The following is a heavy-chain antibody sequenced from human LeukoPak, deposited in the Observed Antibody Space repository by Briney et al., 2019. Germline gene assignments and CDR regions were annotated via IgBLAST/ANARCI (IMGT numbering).Heavy chain of an antibody. D-gene: IGHD3-3*01. V-gene: IGHV3-30*04. CDR3: ARIRLITIFGVVTDAFDI. J-gene: IGHJ3*02. Sequence: SCKVSGYTLTELSIHWVRQAPGKGLEWVAVISYDGSNKYYVDSVKGRFTISRDNSKNTLYLQMNSLRAEDTAVYYCARIRLITIFGVVTDAFDIWGQGTMVTVSS. CDR1: GYTLTELS. CDR2: ISYDGSNK.